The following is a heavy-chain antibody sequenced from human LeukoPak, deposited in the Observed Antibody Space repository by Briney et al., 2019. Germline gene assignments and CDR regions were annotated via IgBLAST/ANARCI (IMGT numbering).Heavy chain of an antibody. CDR1: GFTFSDSW. V-gene: IGHV3-7*01. D-gene: IGHD3-16*01. CDR3: ATYTHWVAGDV. CDR2: MNQDGSAK. Sequence: GGSLRLSCAASGFTFSDSWMSWVRQAPGKGLEWVANMNQDGSAKGYVDSVKGPFTISRDNARNSLYLQMSSLRPEDTAVYYCATYTHWVAGDVWGQGTTVTVSS. J-gene: IGHJ6*02.